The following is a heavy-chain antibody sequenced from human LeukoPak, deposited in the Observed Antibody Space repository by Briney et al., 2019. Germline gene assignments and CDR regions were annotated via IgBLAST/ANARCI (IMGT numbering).Heavy chain of an antibody. CDR2: ISGSGGST. Sequence: GGSLRLSCAASGFTFSSYGMSWVRQAPVKGLEWVSGISGSGGSTGYADSVKGRFTISRDNAKNSLYLQMNSLRAEDTALYYCARDLWKGIAVAAYYFDYWGQGTLATVSS. CDR1: GFTFSSYG. CDR3: ARDLWKGIAVAAYYFDY. V-gene: IGHV3-20*04. D-gene: IGHD6-19*01. J-gene: IGHJ4*02.